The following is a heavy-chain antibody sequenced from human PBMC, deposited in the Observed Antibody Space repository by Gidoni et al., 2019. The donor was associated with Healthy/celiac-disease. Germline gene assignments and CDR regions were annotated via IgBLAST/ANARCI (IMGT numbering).Heavy chain of an antibody. CDR1: VFTFSSYE. CDR2: ISRRGSTI. D-gene: IGHD2-15*01. CDR3: ARGLCSGGSCYSLGVTPPYYGMDV. V-gene: IGHV3-48*03. J-gene: IGHJ6*02. Sequence: EVQLVESGGGLVQPGGSLRLSCAASVFTFSSYEMTWVRQAPGKGLEWVSYISRRGSTIYYADSVKGRFTISRDNAKNSLYLQMNSLRAEDTAVYYCARGLCSGGSCYSLGVTPPYYGMDVWGQGTTVTVSS.